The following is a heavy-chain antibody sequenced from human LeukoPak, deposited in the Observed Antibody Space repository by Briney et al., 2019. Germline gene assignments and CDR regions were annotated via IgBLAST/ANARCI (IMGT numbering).Heavy chain of an antibody. CDR3: AKALGYCSSTSCYSAYYYYGMDV. D-gene: IGHD2-2*02. J-gene: IGHJ6*02. CDR1: GFTFDDYA. Sequence: PGGSLRLSCAASGFTFDDYAMHWVRQAPGKGLEWVSGISWNSGSIGYADSVKGRFTISRDSAKNSLYLQMNSLRAEDTALYYCAKALGYCSSTSCYSAYYYYGMDVWGQGTTVTVSS. V-gene: IGHV3-9*01. CDR2: ISWNSGSI.